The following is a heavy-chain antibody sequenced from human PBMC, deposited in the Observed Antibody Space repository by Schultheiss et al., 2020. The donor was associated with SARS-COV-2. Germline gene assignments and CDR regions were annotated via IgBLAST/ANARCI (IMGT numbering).Heavy chain of an antibody. V-gene: IGHV3-69-1*01. CDR1: GFTFSDYY. CDR3: ARGRGYSYGSHFDY. J-gene: IGHJ4*02. Sequence: GGSLRLSCAASGFTFSDYYMNWVRQAPGKGLEWVSSISSSSTIYYADSVKGRFTISRDNAKNSLYLQMNSLRAEDTAVYYCARGRGYSYGSHFDYWGQGTLVTVSS. D-gene: IGHD5-18*01. CDR2: ISSSSTI.